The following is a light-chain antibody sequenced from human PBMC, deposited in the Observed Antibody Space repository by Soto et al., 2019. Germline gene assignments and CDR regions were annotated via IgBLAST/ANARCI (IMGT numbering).Light chain of an antibody. CDR1: QSVTSNY. V-gene: IGKV3-20*01. Sequence: EIVLTQSPGTLSLSPGERAPLSCSASQSVTSNYFAWYQQKPGQAPRVLIYGASSRATGIPDRFSGGGFGTDCTLIISRLEPEDVAVYYCQQYGNSPWTLGQGTKVDIK. J-gene: IGKJ1*01. CDR2: GAS. CDR3: QQYGNSPWT.